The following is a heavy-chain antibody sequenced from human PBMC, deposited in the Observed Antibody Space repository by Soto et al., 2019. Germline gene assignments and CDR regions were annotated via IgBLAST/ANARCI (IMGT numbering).Heavy chain of an antibody. V-gene: IGHV4-39*01. CDR1: GGSISSSSYY. Sequence: SETLSLTCTVSGGSISSSSYYWGWIRQPPGKGLEWIGSIYYSGSTYYNPSLKSRVTISVDTSKNQFSLKLSSVTAADTAVYYCARLEYYDFWSGYRLPNWYFDLWGRGTLVTVSS. CDR3: ARLEYYDFWSGYRLPNWYFDL. CDR2: IYYSGST. D-gene: IGHD3-3*01. J-gene: IGHJ2*01.